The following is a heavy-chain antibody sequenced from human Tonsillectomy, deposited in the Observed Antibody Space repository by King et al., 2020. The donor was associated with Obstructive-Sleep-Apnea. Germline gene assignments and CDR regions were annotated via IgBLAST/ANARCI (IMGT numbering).Heavy chain of an antibody. CDR2: IKSKTDGGTA. D-gene: IGHD2-21*02. V-gene: IGHV3-15*01. CDR1: GFTFSNAW. Sequence: VQLVESGGGLVKPGGSLRLSCAASGFTFSNAWMSWVRQAPGKGLEWVVRIKSKTDGGTADYAAPVKVRFTISRDDSKNTLYLQMNSLKTEDTAVYYCERLLPPGATDAFDIWGQGTMVTVSS. CDR3: ERLLPPGATDAFDI. J-gene: IGHJ3*02.